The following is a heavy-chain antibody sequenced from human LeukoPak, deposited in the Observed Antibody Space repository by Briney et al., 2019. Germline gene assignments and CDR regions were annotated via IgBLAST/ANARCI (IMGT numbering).Heavy chain of an antibody. CDR3: ARGTVTTYYFDY. V-gene: IGHV4-59*01. CDR1: GGSISSYY. J-gene: IGHJ4*02. D-gene: IGHD4-17*01. CDR2: IYYSGST. Sequence: SETLSLTCTVSGGSISSYYWSWIRQPPGKGQEWIGYIYYSGSTNYNPSLKSRVTISVDTSENQFSLKLSSVTAADTAVYYCARGTVTTYYFDYWGQGTLVTVSS.